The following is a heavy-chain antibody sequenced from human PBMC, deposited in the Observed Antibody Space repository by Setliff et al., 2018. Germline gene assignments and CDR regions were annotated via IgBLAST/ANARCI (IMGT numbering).Heavy chain of an antibody. CDR1: GGSISSGSYY. Sequence: SETLSLTCTVSGGSISSGSYYWSWIRQPAGKGLEWIGHIYTSGSTNYNPSLKSRVTISVDTSKNQFSLKLSSVTAADTAVYYCASRGYSYGYFLYWGRGTLVTVSS. CDR2: IYTSGST. CDR3: ASRGYSYGYFLY. J-gene: IGHJ2*01. V-gene: IGHV4-61*09. D-gene: IGHD5-18*01.